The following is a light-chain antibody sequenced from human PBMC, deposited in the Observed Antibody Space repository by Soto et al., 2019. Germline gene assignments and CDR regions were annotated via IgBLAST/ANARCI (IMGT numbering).Light chain of an antibody. CDR3: CSYXGGFYV. J-gene: IGLJ1*01. CDR2: DVS. CDR1: SSDVGGYNY. Sequence: QLVLTQPRSVSGSPGQSVTISCTGTSSDVGGYNYVSWYQQHPGKAPKLMIFDVSKRPSGVPDRFSGSKSGSTASLTISGLQAXDXXDYYCCSYXGGFYVVGTGTKLTVL. V-gene: IGLV2-11*01.